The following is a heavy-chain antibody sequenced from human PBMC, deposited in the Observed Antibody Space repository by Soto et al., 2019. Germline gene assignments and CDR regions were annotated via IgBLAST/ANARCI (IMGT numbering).Heavy chain of an antibody. CDR2: ISYDGSNK. CDR1: GFTFSNYA. V-gene: IGHV3-30-3*01. CDR3: ARGITMVPGLIIDYFDY. J-gene: IGHJ4*02. Sequence: QVQLVESRGGVVQPGRSLRLSCAASGFTFSNYAMHWVRQAPGKGLEWVAVISYDGSNKYYADSVKGRFTISRDNSKNTLYLQMTSLRAEDTAVYYCARGITMVPGLIIDYFDYWGQGTLVTVSS. D-gene: IGHD3-10*01.